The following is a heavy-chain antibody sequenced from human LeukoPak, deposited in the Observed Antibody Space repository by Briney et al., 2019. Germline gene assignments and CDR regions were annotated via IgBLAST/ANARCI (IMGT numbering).Heavy chain of an antibody. V-gene: IGHV4-59*01. CDR3: ARRVGYCSSTSCYIQKFDY. CDR2: IYYSGST. D-gene: IGHD2-2*02. CDR1: GGSISSYY. Sequence: SETLSLTCTVSGGSISSYYWSWIRQPPGKGLEWIGYIYYSGSTNYNPSLKSRVTISVDTSKNQFSLKLSSVTAADTAVYYCARRVGYCSSTSCYIQKFDYWGQGTLVTVSS. J-gene: IGHJ4*02.